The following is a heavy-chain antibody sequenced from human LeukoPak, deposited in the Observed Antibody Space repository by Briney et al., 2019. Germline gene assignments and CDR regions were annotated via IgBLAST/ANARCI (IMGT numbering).Heavy chain of an antibody. CDR3: ARERYSSSDAGMDV. CDR2: IYSGGST. D-gene: IGHD6-13*01. J-gene: IGHJ6*02. V-gene: IGHV3-53*01. CDR1: GGSFSGYY. Sequence: ETLSLTCAVYGGSFSGYYWSWIRQPPGKGLEWVSVIYSGGSTYYADSVKGRFTISRDNSKNTLYLQMNSLRAEDTAVYYCARERYSSSDAGMDVWGQGTTVTVSS.